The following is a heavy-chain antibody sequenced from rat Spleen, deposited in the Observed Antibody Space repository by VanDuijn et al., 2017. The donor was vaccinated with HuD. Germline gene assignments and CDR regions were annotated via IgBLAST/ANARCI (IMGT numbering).Heavy chain of an antibody. D-gene: IGHD1-9*01. CDR2: ISYGDSSGHSIT. CDR3: ARRHYGYTDYFDS. CDR1: GFTFSDYG. Sequence: EVQLVESGGGLVQPGRSLKLSCAASGFTFSDYGMAWVRQAPTKGLEWVATISYGDSSGHSITYNRDSVKGRFTISRDNAKSTLSLQMDSLRSEDTATYYCARRHYGYTDYFDSWGQGVMVTVSS. J-gene: IGHJ2*01. V-gene: IGHV5-29*01.